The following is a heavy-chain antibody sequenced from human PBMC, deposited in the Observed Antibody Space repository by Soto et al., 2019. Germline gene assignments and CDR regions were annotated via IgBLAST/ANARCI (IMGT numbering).Heavy chain of an antibody. CDR1: GGSISSSSYY. CDR3: ARQRYSSSWYLHYYYGMDV. J-gene: IGHJ6*02. CDR2: IYYSGST. Sequence: SETLSLTCTVSGGSISSSSYYWGWIRQPPGKGLEWIGSIYYSGSTYYNPPLKSRVTISVDTSKNQFSLKLSSVTAADTAVYYCARQRYSSSWYLHYYYGMDVWGQGTTVTVSS. D-gene: IGHD6-13*01. V-gene: IGHV4-39*01.